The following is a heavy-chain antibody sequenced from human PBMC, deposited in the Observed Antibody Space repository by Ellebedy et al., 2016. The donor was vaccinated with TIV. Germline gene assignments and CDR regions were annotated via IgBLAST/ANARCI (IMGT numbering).Heavy chain of an antibody. Sequence: GESLKISCAASGFSLTTYGIHWVRQAPGKGLEGVAYIPDDVNDKWYAESVKGRFSISRDNAKNTLYLQLNSLGADDTAVYYCARDNDYKIDYWGQGTLVTVSS. CDR1: GFSLTTYG. J-gene: IGHJ4*02. CDR2: IPDDVNDK. V-gene: IGHV3-30*03. CDR3: ARDNDYKIDY. D-gene: IGHD4-11*01.